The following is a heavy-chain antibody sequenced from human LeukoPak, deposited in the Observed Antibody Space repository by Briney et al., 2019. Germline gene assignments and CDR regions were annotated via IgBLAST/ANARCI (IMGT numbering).Heavy chain of an antibody. V-gene: IGHV4-34*01. J-gene: IGHJ5*02. CDR2: INHSGST. CDR3: ARSPGIAAAGDR. CDR1: GGSFSGYY. Sequence: PSETLSLTCAVYGGSFSGYYWSWIRQPPGKGLEWIGEINHSGSTNYNPSLKSRVTISVDTSKNQFSLKLSSVTAADTAVYYCARSPGIAAAGDRWGQGTLVTVSS. D-gene: IGHD6-13*01.